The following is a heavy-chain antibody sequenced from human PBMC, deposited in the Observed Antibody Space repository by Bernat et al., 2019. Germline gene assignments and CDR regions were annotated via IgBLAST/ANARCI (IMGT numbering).Heavy chain of an antibody. CDR1: GFTFSSYS. CDR3: AGGLGYGDYSLFDY. V-gene: IGHV3-21*01. CDR2: ISSSSSYI. J-gene: IGHJ4*02. Sequence: EVQLVESGGGLVKPGGSLRLSCAASGFTFSSYSMNWVRQAPGKGLEWVSSISSSSSYIYYADSVKGRFTISRDNAKNSLYLQRNSLRAEDTAVYYCAGGLGYGDYSLFDYWGQGTLVTVSS. D-gene: IGHD4-17*01.